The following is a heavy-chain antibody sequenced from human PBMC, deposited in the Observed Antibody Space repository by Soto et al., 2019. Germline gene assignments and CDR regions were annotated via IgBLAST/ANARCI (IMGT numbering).Heavy chain of an antibody. CDR2: IWYDGSNK. CDR1: GFTFSSYG. CDR3: ARVGASSPIGI. J-gene: IGHJ4*02. Sequence: PGGSLRLSCAASGFTFSSYGMHWVRQAPGKGLEWVAVIWYDGSNKYYADSVKGRFTISRDNSKNTLYPQMNSLRAEDTAVYYCARVGASSPIGIWGQGTLVTVSS. V-gene: IGHV3-33*01. D-gene: IGHD3-16*01.